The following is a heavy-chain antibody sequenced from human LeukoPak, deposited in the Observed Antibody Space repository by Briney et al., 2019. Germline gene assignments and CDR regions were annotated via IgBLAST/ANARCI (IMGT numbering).Heavy chain of an antibody. V-gene: IGHV1-46*01. D-gene: IGHD2-2*01. CDR3: ARDYQGFDY. J-gene: IGHJ4*02. CDR2: INPSGGYT. CDR1: AYTFTSYD. Sequence: ASVKVSCKASAYTFTSYDMHWVRQAPGQGLEWMGIINPSGGYTSYTNYAQKFRGRVTMPRDMSTSTVYMELSSLRSEDTAVYYCARDYQGFDYWGQGTLVTVSS.